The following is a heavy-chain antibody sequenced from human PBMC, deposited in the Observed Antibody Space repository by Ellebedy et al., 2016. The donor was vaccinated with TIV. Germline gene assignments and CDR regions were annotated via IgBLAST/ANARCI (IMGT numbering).Heavy chain of an antibody. CDR3: ASHRGFYSGWSFDY. Sequence: MPSETLSLTCTVSGGSITSNSYYWGWIRQPPGKGLEWIGHIYNSGSTYYNPSLKSRVTMSLDTSKNQFSLKVNSVTAADTAIYYCASHRGFYSGWSFDYWGQGTLITVSS. J-gene: IGHJ4*02. CDR2: IYNSGST. CDR1: GGSITSNSYY. D-gene: IGHD5-12*01. V-gene: IGHV4-39*07.